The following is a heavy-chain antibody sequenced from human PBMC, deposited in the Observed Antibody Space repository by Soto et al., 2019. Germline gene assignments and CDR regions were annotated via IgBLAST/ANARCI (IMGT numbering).Heavy chain of an antibody. Sequence: QLQLQESGPGLVKPSETLSLTCTVSSGSIISSNYYWAWIRQPPEKGLEWIATIYYSGSTYYSPSLKSRVTIPVDTSKNQFSLRLASVTAADTAVYYCARLNTPGWFDPWGQGTLVTVSS. CDR3: ARLNTPGWFDP. V-gene: IGHV4-39*01. J-gene: IGHJ5*02. CDR2: IYYSGST. CDR1: SGSIISSNYY.